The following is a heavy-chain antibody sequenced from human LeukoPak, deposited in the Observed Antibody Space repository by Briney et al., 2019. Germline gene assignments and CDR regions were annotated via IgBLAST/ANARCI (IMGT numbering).Heavy chain of an antibody. Sequence: PGGSLRLSCAASGFTFSDYEMNWVRQAPGKGLEWVSSISSSSSYIYYADSVKGRFTISRDNAKNSLYLQMNSLRAEDTAVYYCARDPYNGSYGGDYYYYMDVWGKGTTVTISS. CDR2: ISSSSSYI. J-gene: IGHJ6*03. D-gene: IGHD1-26*01. CDR3: ARDPYNGSYGGDYYYYMDV. V-gene: IGHV3-21*01. CDR1: GFTFSDYE.